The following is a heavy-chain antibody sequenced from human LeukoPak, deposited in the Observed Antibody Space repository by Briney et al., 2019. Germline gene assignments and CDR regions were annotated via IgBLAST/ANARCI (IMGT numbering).Heavy chain of an antibody. CDR2: ISYDGSNK. J-gene: IGHJ6*02. V-gene: IGHV3-30*18. CDR3: AKDETSYVDKILSSAMDV. CDR1: GFTFSSYG. Sequence: GSLRLSCAASGFTFSSYGMHWVRQAPGKGLEWVAVISYDGSNKYYAESVKGRFTISRDNSKNTLYLQMNSLRAEDTAVYYCAKDETSYVDKILSSAMDVWGQGTTVTVSS. D-gene: IGHD1-26*01.